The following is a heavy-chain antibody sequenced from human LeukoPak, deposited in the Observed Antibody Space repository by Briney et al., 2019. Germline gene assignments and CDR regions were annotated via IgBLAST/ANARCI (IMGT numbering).Heavy chain of an antibody. J-gene: IGHJ4*02. CDR1: GFTFTNYV. CDR2: VSVSGATT. Sequence: GGSLRLSCAASGFTFTNYVMTWVRQAPGKGLEWISTVSVSGATTYYADSVQGRFTISRDNSKNTLSLRMNNLRAEDSAIYYCTSRKEYSTSSVYYWGQGTLVTVSS. CDR3: TSRKEYSTSSVYY. V-gene: IGHV3-23*01. D-gene: IGHD6-6*01.